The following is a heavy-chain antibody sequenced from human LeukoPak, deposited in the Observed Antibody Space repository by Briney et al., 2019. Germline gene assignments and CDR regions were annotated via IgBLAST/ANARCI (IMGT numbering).Heavy chain of an antibody. V-gene: IGHV3-30*04. CDR1: GFTFSSYA. J-gene: IGHJ3*02. CDR3: ARDSVTTRSFDI. Sequence: PGRSLRLSCAASGFTFSSYAMHWVRQAPGKGLEWVAVISYDGSNKYYADSVKGRFTISRDNSKNTLYLQMNSLRAEDTAVYYCARDSVTTRSFDIWGQGTMVTVSS. CDR2: ISYDGSNK. D-gene: IGHD4-17*01.